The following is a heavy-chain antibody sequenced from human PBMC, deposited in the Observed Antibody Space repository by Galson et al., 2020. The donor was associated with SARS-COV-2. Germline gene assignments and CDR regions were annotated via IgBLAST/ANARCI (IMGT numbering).Heavy chain of an antibody. CDR2: ISSNGRNQ. J-gene: IGHJ4*02. Sequence: QAGGSLRLSCVTSGFTFGDYGMNWVRQAPDKGLEWVATISSNGRNQHYADSVKGRFTISRDNSKNTLYLQMNSLRIEDTAVFYCSRQARQAAGTDYWGRGTLVTVSA. CDR3: SRQARQAAGTDY. V-gene: IGHV3-30*03. CDR1: GFTFGDYG. D-gene: IGHD6-13*01.